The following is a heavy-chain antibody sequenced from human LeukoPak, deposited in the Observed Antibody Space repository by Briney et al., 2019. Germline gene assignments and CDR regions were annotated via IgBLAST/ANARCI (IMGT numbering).Heavy chain of an antibody. CDR2: IYSSGST. CDR1: GGSISRYY. V-gene: IGHV4-59*01. CDR3: TRGESSNFPPKFDF. J-gene: IGHJ4*02. Sequence: PAETLSLTWTVSGGSISRYYWSWIRQPPGKGLELIGYIYSSGSTNYNPSLKSRITISVDTSKNQFSLKLRAVIAADTAVYYCTRGESSNFPPKFDFWGQGTLVTVSS. D-gene: IGHD2/OR15-2a*01.